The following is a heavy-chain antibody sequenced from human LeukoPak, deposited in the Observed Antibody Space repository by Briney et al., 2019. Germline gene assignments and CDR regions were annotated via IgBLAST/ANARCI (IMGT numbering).Heavy chain of an antibody. D-gene: IGHD2-2*01. Sequence: SETLSLTCAVYGGSFSGYYWSWIRQPPGKGLEWIGEINHSGSTNYNPSLKSRVTISVDTSKNQFSLKLSSVTAADTAVYYCAREAIVVVPAARSMSDPRYMDVWGKGTTVTVSS. V-gene: IGHV4-34*01. CDR1: GGSFSGYY. CDR3: AREAIVVVPAARSMSDPRYMDV. CDR2: INHSGST. J-gene: IGHJ6*03.